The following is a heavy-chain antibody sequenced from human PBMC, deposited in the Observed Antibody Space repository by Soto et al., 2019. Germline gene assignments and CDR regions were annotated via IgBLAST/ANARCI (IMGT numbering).Heavy chain of an antibody. V-gene: IGHV3-30-3*01. CDR1: GFTFSSYA. Sequence: QVQLVESGGGVVQPGRSLRLSCAASGFTFSSYAMHWDRQAPGKGLEWVAVISYDGSNKYYADSVKGRFTISRDNSKNTLYLQMNSLRAEDTAVYYCRVAVAGDGMDVWGQGTTVTVSS. CDR2: ISYDGSNK. J-gene: IGHJ6*02. CDR3: RVAVAGDGMDV. D-gene: IGHD6-19*01.